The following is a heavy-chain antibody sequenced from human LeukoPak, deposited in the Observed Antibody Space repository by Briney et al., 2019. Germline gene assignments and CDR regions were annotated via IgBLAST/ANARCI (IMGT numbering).Heavy chain of an antibody. CDR1: GFTFSSYS. CDR2: ISSSSSYI. J-gene: IGHJ6*02. CDR3: ARGMSGYYGMDV. Sequence: GGSLRLSCAASGFTFSSYSMNWVRQAPGKGLEWVSSISSSSSYIYYADSVKGRFTISRDNAKNSLYLQMNSLRAEDTAVYYCARGMSGYYGMDVWGQGTTVTVSS. V-gene: IGHV3-21*01.